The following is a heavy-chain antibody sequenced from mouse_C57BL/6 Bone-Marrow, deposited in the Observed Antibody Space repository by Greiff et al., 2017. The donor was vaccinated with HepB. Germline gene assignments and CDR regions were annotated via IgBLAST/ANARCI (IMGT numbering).Heavy chain of an antibody. CDR2: ISSGSSTI. CDR1: GFTFSDYG. V-gene: IGHV5-17*01. D-gene: IGHD1-1*01. J-gene: IGHJ4*01. CDR3: ANTVLAPYYYAMDY. Sequence: EVQWVESGGGLVKPGGSLKLSCAASGFTFSDYGMHWVRQAPEKGLEWVAYISSGSSTIYYADTVKGRFTISRDNAKNTLFLQMTSLRSEDTAMYYCANTVLAPYYYAMDYWGQGTSVTVSS.